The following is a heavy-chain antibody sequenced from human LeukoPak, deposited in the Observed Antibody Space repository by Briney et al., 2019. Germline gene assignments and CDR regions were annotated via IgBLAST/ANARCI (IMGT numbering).Heavy chain of an antibody. CDR2: ISSSGSTI. CDR3: ARESSVGSDFDY. D-gene: IGHD1-26*01. J-gene: IGHJ4*02. V-gene: IGHV3-48*03. CDR1: GFTFSSYE. Sequence: GSLRLSCAASGFTFSSYEMNWVRQAPGKVLEWVSYISSSGSTIYYADSVKGRFTISRDNSKNTLYLQMNSLRAEDTAVYYCARESSVGSDFDYWGQGTLVTVSS.